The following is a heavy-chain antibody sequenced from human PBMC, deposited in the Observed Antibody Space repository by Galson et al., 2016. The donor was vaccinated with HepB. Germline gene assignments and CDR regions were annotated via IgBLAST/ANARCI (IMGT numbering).Heavy chain of an antibody. Sequence: SLRLSCAASGFTLSRFWMSWVRQAPGKGLEWVANINQDGSQKNYVDSVGGRFTISRGYAKNSLYLQMSSLRAEDTAVYYCASEPTKSNEGYWGQGTLVSVSS. CDR3: ASEPTKSNEGY. D-gene: IGHD1-1*01. CDR2: INQDGSQK. J-gene: IGHJ4*02. CDR1: GFTLSRFW. V-gene: IGHV3-7*03.